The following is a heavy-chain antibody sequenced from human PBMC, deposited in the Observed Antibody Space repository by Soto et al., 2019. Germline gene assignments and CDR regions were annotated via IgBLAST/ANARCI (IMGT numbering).Heavy chain of an antibody. CDR1: GGSMRNYF. J-gene: IGHJ4*02. D-gene: IGHD6-13*01. CDR3: AAGEASSRNLAPYYLDF. CDR2: IHYSGTT. V-gene: IGHV4-59*01. Sequence: SETLSLTCTVSGGSMRNYFWTWIRQPPGKGLEWIGYIHYSGTTSFFPSYNPSLRSRVTISEDTSKNQFSLKLLSVTAADTAVYFCAAGEASSRNLAPYYLDFWGQGTLVTVSS.